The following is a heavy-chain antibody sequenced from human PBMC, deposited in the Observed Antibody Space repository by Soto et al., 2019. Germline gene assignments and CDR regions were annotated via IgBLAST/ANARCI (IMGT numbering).Heavy chain of an antibody. J-gene: IGHJ6*02. CDR1: GGSIISYY. V-gene: IGHV4-59*01. D-gene: IGHD3-10*01. Sequence: SETLSLTCTVSGGSIISYYWSWIRLPLGNGLEWSGYIHRSWSTNYNPALKSPVTISVDTSKTQFSRKMSSVNAADTTVYYCASDLVVRGVIIAPDYYYGMDLCGQGTTVT. CDR2: IHRSWST. CDR3: ASDLVVRGVIIAPDYYYGMDL.